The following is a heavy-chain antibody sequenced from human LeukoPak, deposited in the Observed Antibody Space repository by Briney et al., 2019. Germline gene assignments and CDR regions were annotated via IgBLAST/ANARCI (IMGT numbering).Heavy chain of an antibody. D-gene: IGHD2-2*01. V-gene: IGHV3-20*01. CDR3: ARDLGYCSSTSCYAGGLDY. Sequence: GGSLRLSCAASGFTFDDYGMSWVRHAPGKGLEGVSGINWNGGSTGYADSVKGRFTISRDNAKNSLYLQMNSLRAEDTALYHCARDLGYCSSTSCYAGGLDYWGQGTLVTVSS. CDR2: INWNGGST. J-gene: IGHJ4*02. CDR1: GFTFDDYG.